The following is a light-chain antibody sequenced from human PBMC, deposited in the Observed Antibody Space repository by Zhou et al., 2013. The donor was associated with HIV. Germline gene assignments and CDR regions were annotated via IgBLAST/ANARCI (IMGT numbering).Light chain of an antibody. J-gene: IGKJ4*01. CDR2: GAS. V-gene: IGKV1D-16*01. Sequence: DIQMTQSPSSLSASVGDRVTITCRASQDISRWLAWYQQRPGKAPKPLMYGASTLPGGVPSRFSGSGSGTDFTLTINSLQPEDFATYYCQQYNSYPLTFGGGTRVEMK. CDR1: QDISRW. CDR3: QQYNSYPLT.